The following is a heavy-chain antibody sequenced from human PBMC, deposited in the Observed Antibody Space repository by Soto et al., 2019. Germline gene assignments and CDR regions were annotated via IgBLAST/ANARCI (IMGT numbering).Heavy chain of an antibody. Sequence: GESLRLSCAVSGFSFSSYAMSWVRQTPGKGLEWVSTVSASGSITHSADSVKGRFTISRDNSQNTLYLQMNGLRAEDTAVYYCAKDRYTYGTAGFDHWGQGTLVTVSS. CDR3: AKDRYTYGTAGFDH. D-gene: IGHD5-18*01. CDR1: GFSFSSYA. V-gene: IGHV3-23*01. J-gene: IGHJ4*02. CDR2: VSASGSIT.